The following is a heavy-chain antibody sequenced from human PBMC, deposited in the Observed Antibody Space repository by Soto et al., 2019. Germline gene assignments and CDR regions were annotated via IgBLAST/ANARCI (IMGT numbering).Heavy chain of an antibody. J-gene: IGHJ3*02. CDR3: ASDWGGYCRGRRCYSAFDI. V-gene: IGHV6-1*01. CDR2: TYYRSKWYN. D-gene: IGHD2-15*01. Sequence: SQTLSLTCAISGDSVSSNSAAWNWVMQSPSRGLEWLGGTYYRSKWYNDYAVSVKSRITINPDTSKNQFSLQLKSVTPEDTAVYYCASDWGGYCRGRRCYSAFDIWGTRTMVTV. CDR1: GDSVSSNSAA.